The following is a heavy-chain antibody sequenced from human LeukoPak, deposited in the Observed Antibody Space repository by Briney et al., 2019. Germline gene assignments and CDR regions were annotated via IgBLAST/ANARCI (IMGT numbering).Heavy chain of an antibody. D-gene: IGHD3-16*01. Sequence: PSKTLSLTCGVYDGSVSGYYWNWIRQPPGKGLEWIGEISRSGSTKYNPSLESRVTISVDTSKNQFSLKLTSVTVADTAIYYCARATRRFMISYFYYMDVWGKGTTVTVSS. CDR3: ARATRRFMISYFYYMDV. CDR1: DGSVSGYY. V-gene: IGHV4-34*01. J-gene: IGHJ6*03. CDR2: ISRSGST.